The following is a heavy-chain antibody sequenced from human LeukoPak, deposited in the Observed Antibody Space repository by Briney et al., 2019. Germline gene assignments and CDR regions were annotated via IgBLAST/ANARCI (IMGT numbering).Heavy chain of an antibody. Sequence: PGRSLRLSCAASGFTFSSYAMHWVRQAPGKGLEWVAVISYDGSNKYYADSVKGRFTISRDNSKNTLYLQMNSLRAEDTAVYYCAREGPRRQQLVSPRDYYYYYGMDVWGQGTTVTVSS. D-gene: IGHD6-13*01. CDR2: ISYDGSNK. V-gene: IGHV3-30-3*01. CDR3: AREGPRRQQLVSPRDYYYYYGMDV. CDR1: GFTFSSYA. J-gene: IGHJ6*02.